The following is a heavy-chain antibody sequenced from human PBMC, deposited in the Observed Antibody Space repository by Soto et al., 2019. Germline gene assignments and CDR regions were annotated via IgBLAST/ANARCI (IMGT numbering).Heavy chain of an antibody. J-gene: IGHJ3*02. CDR2: IWYDGSNK. D-gene: IGHD6-19*01. CDR1: GFTFSSYG. CDR3: ARIGEAPYKIAVADNDAFDI. Sequence: QPGGSLRLSCAASGFTFSSYGMHWVRQAPGKGLEWVAVIWYDGSNKYYADSVKGRFTISRDNSKNTLYLQMNSLRAEDTAVYYCARIGEAPYKIAVADNDAFDIWGQGTMVTVSS. V-gene: IGHV3-33*01.